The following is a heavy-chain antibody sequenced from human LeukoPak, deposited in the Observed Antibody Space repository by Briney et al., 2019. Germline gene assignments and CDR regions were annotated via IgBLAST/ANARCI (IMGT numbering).Heavy chain of an antibody. V-gene: IGHV4-59*08. CDR2: IYYSGST. CDR3: ARHAIHYDYGWGSYHDAFDI. D-gene: IGHD3-16*01. Sequence: TSETLSLTCTVSGGSISSYYWSWLRQPPGKGLEWLGYIYYSGSTNYNPPLKSRVTISVDTSKNQFSLKLSSVTAADTAVYYCARHAIHYDYGWGSYHDAFDIWGQGTMVTVSS. J-gene: IGHJ3*02. CDR1: GGSISSYY.